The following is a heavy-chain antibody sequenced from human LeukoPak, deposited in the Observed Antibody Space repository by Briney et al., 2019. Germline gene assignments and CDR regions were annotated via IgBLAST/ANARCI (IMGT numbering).Heavy chain of an antibody. CDR3: ARFTRVLRFLEWLPRDYYYYGMDV. J-gene: IGHJ6*02. CDR1: GGSFSGYY. Sequence: SETLSLTCAVYGGSFSGYYWSWIRQPPGKGLEWIGEINHSGSTNYNPSLKSRVTISLDTSKNQFSLKLSSVTAADTAVYYCARFTRVLRFLEWLPRDYYYYGMDVWGQGTTVTVSS. V-gene: IGHV4-34*01. CDR2: INHSGST. D-gene: IGHD3-3*01.